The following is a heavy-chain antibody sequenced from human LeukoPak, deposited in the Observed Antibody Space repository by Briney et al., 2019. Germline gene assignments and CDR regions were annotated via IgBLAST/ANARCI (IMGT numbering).Heavy chain of an antibody. J-gene: IGHJ6*02. D-gene: IGHD3-10*02. CDR1: GYTFTSYY. CDR2: IKPSGGRT. CDR3: ARSDCSGSYYGPFGGMDV. V-gene: IGHV1-46*01. Sequence: ASVKVSCKASGYTFTSYYMHWVRHAPGQGLEWMGIIKPSGGRTSYAQKFPGRDTLTRDTTTSTVYMELSSLRSENTAVYYWARSDCSGSYYGPFGGMDVWGQGTTVTVSS.